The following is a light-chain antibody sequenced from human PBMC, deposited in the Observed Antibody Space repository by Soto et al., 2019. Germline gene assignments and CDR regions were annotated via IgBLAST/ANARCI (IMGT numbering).Light chain of an antibody. CDR1: QDIKSH. V-gene: IGKV3-11*01. CDR3: QQYNNWPPYT. Sequence: EIVLTQSPATLSLSPGERAALSCRASQDIKSHLAWYQQKPGQAPRLLIYETSKGATGIPVRFSGSGSGTDFTLTISSLEPEDVAVYYCQQYNNWPPYTFGQGTKLEIK. J-gene: IGKJ2*01. CDR2: ETS.